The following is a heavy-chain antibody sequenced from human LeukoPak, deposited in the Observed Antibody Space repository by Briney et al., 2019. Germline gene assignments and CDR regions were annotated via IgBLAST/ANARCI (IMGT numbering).Heavy chain of an antibody. D-gene: IGHD3-3*01. J-gene: IGHJ4*02. CDR2: IKQDGSEK. V-gene: IGHV3-7*01. CDR1: GFTLSSYD. CDR3: ARLREIPVFGVVTKSTSYFDY. Sequence: GGSLRLSCVGSGFTLSSYDMNWVRQTPGKGLEWVANIKQDGSEKYYVDSVKGRFTISRDNAKNSLYLQMNSLRAGDTAVYYCARLREIPVFGVVTKSTSYFDYWGQGTLVTVSS.